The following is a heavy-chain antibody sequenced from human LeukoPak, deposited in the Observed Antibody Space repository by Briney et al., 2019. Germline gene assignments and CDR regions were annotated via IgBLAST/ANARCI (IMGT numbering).Heavy chain of an antibody. V-gene: IGHV4-38-2*02. D-gene: IGHD3-3*01. Sequence: SETLSLTCTVSGYPISSGYYWGWIRQPPGKGLEWIGSIYHSGSTYYNPSLKSRVTISVDTSKNQFSLKLSSVTAADTAVYYCARVETYYDFWSGGNWFDPWGQGTLVTVSS. CDR2: IYHSGST. CDR1: GYPISSGYY. CDR3: ARVETYYDFWSGGNWFDP. J-gene: IGHJ5*02.